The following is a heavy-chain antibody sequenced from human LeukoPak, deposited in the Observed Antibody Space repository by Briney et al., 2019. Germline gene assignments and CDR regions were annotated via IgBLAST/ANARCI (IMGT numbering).Heavy chain of an antibody. CDR1: GGTFNSYA. CDR3: ARVVWYYYYGMDV. Sequence: ASVKVSCKASGGTFNSYAISWVRQATGQGLEWMGWMNPNSGNTGYAQKFQGRVTMTRNTSISTAYMELSSLRSEDTAVYYCARVVWYYYYGMDVWGQGTTVTVSS. V-gene: IGHV1-8*01. J-gene: IGHJ6*02. CDR2: MNPNSGNT. D-gene: IGHD2-21*01.